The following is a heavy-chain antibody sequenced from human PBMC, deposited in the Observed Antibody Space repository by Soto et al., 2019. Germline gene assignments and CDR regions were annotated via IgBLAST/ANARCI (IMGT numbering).Heavy chain of an antibody. D-gene: IGHD6-19*01. J-gene: IGHJ6*02. Sequence: WGSLRLSCAASGFTFSSYGMHWVRQAPGKGLEWVAVISYDGSNKYYADSVKGRFTISRDNSKNTLYLQMNSLRAEDTAVYYCAKGPIAVANRWYYYGMDVWGQGTTVTVSS. CDR2: ISYDGSNK. CDR3: AKGPIAVANRWYYYGMDV. V-gene: IGHV3-30*18. CDR1: GFTFSSYG.